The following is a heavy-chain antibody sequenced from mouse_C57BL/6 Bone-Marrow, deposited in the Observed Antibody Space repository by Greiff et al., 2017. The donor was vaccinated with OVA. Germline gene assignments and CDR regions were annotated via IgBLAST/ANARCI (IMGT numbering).Heavy chain of an antibody. CDR1: GYTFTSYW. V-gene: IGHV1-53*01. J-gene: IGHJ1*03. D-gene: IGHD1-1*01. Sequence: QVQLQQPGTELVKPGASVKLSCKASGYTFTSYWMHWVKQRPGQGLEWIGNINPSNGGTNYNEKFKSKATLTVDKSSSTAYMQRSSLTSEDAAVYYCVQGTTVVGDWYCDVWGTGTTVTVSS. CDR2: INPSNGGT. CDR3: VQGTTVVGDWYCDV.